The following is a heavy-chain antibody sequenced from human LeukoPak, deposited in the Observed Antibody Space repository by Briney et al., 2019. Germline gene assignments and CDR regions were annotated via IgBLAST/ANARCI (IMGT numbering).Heavy chain of an antibody. J-gene: IGHJ3*02. CDR1: GGPISSYY. CDR3: ARDQLFRSYYDAFDI. D-gene: IGHD1-26*01. V-gene: IGHV4-4*07. Sequence: PSETLSLTCTVSGGPISSYYWSWIRQPAGKGLEWIGRIYTSGSTNYNPSLKSRVTMSVDTSKNQFSLKLSSVTAADTAVYYCARDQLFRSYYDAFDIWGQGTMVTVSS. CDR2: IYTSGST.